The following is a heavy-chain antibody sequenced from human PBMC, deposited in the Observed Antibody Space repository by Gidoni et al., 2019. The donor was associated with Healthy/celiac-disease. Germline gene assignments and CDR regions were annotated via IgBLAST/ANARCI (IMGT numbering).Heavy chain of an antibody. CDR3: ASGGDSGSYFFGY. J-gene: IGHJ4*02. CDR1: GGSVRSGSYY. V-gene: IGHV4-61*01. D-gene: IGHD1-26*01. Sequence: QVQLQESGPGLVKPSETLSLTCTVSGGSVRSGSYYWSWIRQPPGKGLEWIGYIYYSGSTNYNPSLKSRVTISVDTSKNQFSLKLSSVTAADTAVYYCASGGDSGSYFFGYWGQGTLVTVSS. CDR2: IYYSGST.